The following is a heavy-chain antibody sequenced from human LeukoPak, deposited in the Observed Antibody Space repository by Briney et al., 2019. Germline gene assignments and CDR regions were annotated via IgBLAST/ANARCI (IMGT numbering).Heavy chain of an antibody. D-gene: IGHD3-16*01. CDR1: GGSISSYY. CDR3: AGFEYDYVWGSYTAGGRGFDY. V-gene: IGHV4-59*01. CDR2: IYCCGRT. Sequence: SETLSLTCTVSGGSISSYYWSWIRQPPGKGLEWIGYIYCCGRTNYNPSLKSRVTISVDTSKNQFSLKLSSVTAADTAVYYCAGFEYDYVWGSYTAGGRGFDYWGQGTLVTVSS. J-gene: IGHJ4*02.